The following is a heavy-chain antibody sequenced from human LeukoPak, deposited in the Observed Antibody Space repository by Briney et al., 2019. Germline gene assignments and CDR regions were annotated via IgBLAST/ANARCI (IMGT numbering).Heavy chain of an antibody. CDR3: ARDHYDILTGGYYFDY. CDR2: IYYSGST. CDR1: GGSISSSSYY. Sequence: KSSETLSLTCTVSGGSISSSSYYWGWIRQPPGKGLEWIGSIYYSGSTYYNPSLKSRVTISVDTSKNQFSLKLSSVTAADTAVYYCARDHYDILTGGYYFDYWGQGTLVTVSS. D-gene: IGHD3-9*01. V-gene: IGHV4-39*07. J-gene: IGHJ4*02.